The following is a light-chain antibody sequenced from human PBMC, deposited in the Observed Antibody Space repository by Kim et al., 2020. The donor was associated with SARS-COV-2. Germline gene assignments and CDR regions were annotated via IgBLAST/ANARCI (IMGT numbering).Light chain of an antibody. Sequence: VTISCTWSSSKLGAGYDVHWYQQLPGTAPKLLIYDNSNRPSGVPDRCSGSKSGTSASLAITVLQAEDEADYYCQSYDSSLSALYVFGTGTKVTVL. J-gene: IGLJ1*01. CDR3: QSYDSSLSALYV. CDR2: DNS. V-gene: IGLV1-40*01. CDR1: SSKLGAGYD.